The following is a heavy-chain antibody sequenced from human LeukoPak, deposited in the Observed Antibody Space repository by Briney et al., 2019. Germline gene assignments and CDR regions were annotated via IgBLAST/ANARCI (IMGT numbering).Heavy chain of an antibody. CDR1: GFIFKDYW. V-gene: IGHV3-21*01. CDR2: ISSSSSYI. D-gene: IGHD3-9*01. Sequence: GGSLRLSCAASGFIFKDYWMIWVRQAPGKGLEWVSSISSSSSYIYYADSVKGRFTISRDNAKNSLYLQMNSLRAEDTAVYYCARDSRGILTGYSIPYWDWGQGTLVTVSS. CDR3: ARDSRGILTGYSIPYWD. J-gene: IGHJ4*02.